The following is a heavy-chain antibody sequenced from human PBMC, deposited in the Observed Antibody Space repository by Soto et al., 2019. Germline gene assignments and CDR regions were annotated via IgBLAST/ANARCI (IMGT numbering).Heavy chain of an antibody. V-gene: IGHV1-69*13. CDR1: GGTFSSYA. CDR3: ARVSMIPIPWFDP. D-gene: IGHD3-22*01. Sequence: GASVKVSCKASGGTFSSYAISWVRQAPGQGLEWMGGIIPIFGSANYAQNFQGRVTITADESTTTAYMELRSLRSEDTAVYYCARVSMIPIPWFDPWGQGTPVPVYS. J-gene: IGHJ5*02. CDR2: IIPIFGSA.